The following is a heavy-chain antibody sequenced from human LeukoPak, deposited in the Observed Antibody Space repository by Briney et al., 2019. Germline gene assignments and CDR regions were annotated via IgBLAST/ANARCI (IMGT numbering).Heavy chain of an antibody. J-gene: IGHJ5*02. CDR1: GGTFSDYA. D-gene: IGHD3-22*01. CDR3: AREDYYDSGSFDP. V-gene: IGHV1-2*02. CDR2: INPNSGGT. Sequence: GASVKVSCKASGGTFSDYALNWVRQAPGQGLEWMGWINPNSGGTNYAQKFQGRVTMTRDTSISTAYMELSRLRSEDTAVYYCAREDYYDSGSFDPWGQGTLVTVSP.